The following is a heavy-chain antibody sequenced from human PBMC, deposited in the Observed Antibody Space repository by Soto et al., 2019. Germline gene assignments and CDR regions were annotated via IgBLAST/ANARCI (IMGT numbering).Heavy chain of an antibody. Sequence: SETLSLTCTVSGGSISSYYWSWIRQPPGKGLEWIGYIYYSGSTNYNPSLKSRVTISVDTSKNQFSLKLSSVTAADTAVYYCARLSARGGDFWSGVGHPYFDYWGQGTLVTVSS. D-gene: IGHD3-3*01. J-gene: IGHJ4*02. CDR3: ARLSARGGDFWSGVGHPYFDY. CDR2: IYYSGST. CDR1: GGSISSYY. V-gene: IGHV4-59*08.